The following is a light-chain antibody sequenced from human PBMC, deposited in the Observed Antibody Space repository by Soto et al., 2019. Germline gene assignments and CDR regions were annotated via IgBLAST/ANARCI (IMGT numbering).Light chain of an antibody. CDR2: DVT. J-gene: IGLJ3*02. V-gene: IGLV2-11*01. CDR3: CSYADNYSWV. CDR1: SSDVGGYNY. Sequence: QSALTQPPSASGSPGQSVAISCTGTSSDVGGYNYVSWYQQHPGKAPKLMIYDVTTRPSGVPDRFSGSKSGNTASLTISGLQAEDEADYYCCSYADNYSWVFGGGTKLTVL.